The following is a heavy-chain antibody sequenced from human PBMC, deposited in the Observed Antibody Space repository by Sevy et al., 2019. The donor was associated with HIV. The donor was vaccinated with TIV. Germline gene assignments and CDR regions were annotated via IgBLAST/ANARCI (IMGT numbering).Heavy chain of an antibody. CDR3: ARGTPYSSSSELDEGLFDY. Sequence: KQSQTLSLTCAISGDSVSSNSAAWNWIRQSPSRGLEWLGRTYYRSKWYNDYAVSVKSRITINPDTSKNQFSLQLNSVTPEDTAVYYCARGTPYSSSSELDEGLFDYWGQGTLVTVSS. CDR2: TYYRSKWYN. CDR1: GDSVSSNSAA. D-gene: IGHD6-6*01. J-gene: IGHJ4*02. V-gene: IGHV6-1*01.